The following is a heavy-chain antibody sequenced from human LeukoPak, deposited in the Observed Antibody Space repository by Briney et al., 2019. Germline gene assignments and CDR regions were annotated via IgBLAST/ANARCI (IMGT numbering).Heavy chain of an antibody. Sequence: GASVKVSCKASGGTFSSYAISWVRQAPGQGLEWMGGIIPIFGTANYAQKFQGRVTITADKSTSTAYMELRSLRSDDTAVYYCARGPNMDFWSGYFDYWGQGTLVTVSS. J-gene: IGHJ4*02. CDR3: ARGPNMDFWSGYFDY. CDR2: IIPIFGTA. CDR1: GGTFSSYA. V-gene: IGHV1-69*06. D-gene: IGHD3-3*01.